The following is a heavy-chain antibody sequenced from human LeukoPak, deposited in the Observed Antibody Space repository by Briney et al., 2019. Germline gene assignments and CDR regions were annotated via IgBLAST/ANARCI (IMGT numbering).Heavy chain of an antibody. J-gene: IGHJ4*02. V-gene: IGHV3-23*01. CDR1: GFTFSSYA. Sequence: GGSLRLSCAASGFTFSSYALSWVRQAPGKGLEWVSGISGSGGSTYYADSVKGRFTITRDNSKNTLYLQMNSLRAEDTAVYYCAVLYSSSWYVGYWGQGTLVTVSS. D-gene: IGHD6-13*01. CDR3: AVLYSSSWYVGY. CDR2: ISGSGGST.